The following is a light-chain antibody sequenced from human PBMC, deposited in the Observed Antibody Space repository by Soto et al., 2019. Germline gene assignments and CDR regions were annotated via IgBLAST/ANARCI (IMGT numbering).Light chain of an antibody. CDR1: SSDVGGYNY. J-gene: IGLJ1*01. CDR2: EVS. V-gene: IGLV2-14*01. Sequence: QSALTQPASVSGSPGQSITISCTGTSSDVGGYNYVSWYQQHPGKAPKLMIYEVSNRPSGVSNRFSGSKSGNTASLTISGLPAEDEADYYCSSYTSRSTRVFGTGTKLTVL. CDR3: SSYTSRSTRV.